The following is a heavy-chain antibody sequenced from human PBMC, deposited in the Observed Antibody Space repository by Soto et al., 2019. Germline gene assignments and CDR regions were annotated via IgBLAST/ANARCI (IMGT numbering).Heavy chain of an antibody. CDR2: IYPGDHET. CDR1: GYTFSNFW. Sequence: GESVKISFQCSGYTFSNFWIGWVRQLPGQGLEWMGIIYPGDHETRYSPSFLGKVTISAETSINTAYLQWSSLEASDSAFYFCARSPRSSPYFDFWGQGALVTVSS. CDR3: ARSPRSSPYFDF. V-gene: IGHV5-51*01. J-gene: IGHJ4*02. D-gene: IGHD6-13*01.